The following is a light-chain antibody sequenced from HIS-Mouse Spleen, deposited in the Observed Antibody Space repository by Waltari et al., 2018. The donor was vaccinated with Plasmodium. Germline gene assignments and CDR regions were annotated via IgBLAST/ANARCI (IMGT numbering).Light chain of an antibody. J-gene: IGLJ3*02. CDR1: SSNIGSNY. CDR3: AAWDDSLSGWV. CDR2: RNN. Sequence: QSVLTQPPSASGTPGQRVTISCSGSSSNIGSNYVYWYQQLPGTAPKLRIYRNNQRPSRVPGRFFGSKSGTSASLAISGLRSEDEADYYCAAWDDSLSGWVFGGGTKLTVL. V-gene: IGLV1-47*01.